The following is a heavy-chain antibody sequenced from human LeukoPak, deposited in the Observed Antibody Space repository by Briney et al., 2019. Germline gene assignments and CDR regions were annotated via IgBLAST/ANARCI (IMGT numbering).Heavy chain of an antibody. J-gene: IGHJ4*02. D-gene: IGHD3-16*01. CDR3: ATDRNWAFDY. CDR2: VTGSSSTI. CDR1: GFTLSSYS. Sequence: QPGGSLRLSCAASGFTLSSYSMNWVRQAPGKGLEWVSYVTGSSSTISYADSVKGRFTISRDNARNSLYLQMNSLRAEDTAVYYCATDRNWAFDYWGQGTLVTVSS. V-gene: IGHV3-48*01.